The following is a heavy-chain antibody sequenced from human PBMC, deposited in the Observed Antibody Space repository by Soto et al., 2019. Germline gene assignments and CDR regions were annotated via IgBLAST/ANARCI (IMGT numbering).Heavy chain of an antibody. J-gene: IGHJ6*02. CDR3: ARGEATKIIVSTYYGVDV. Sequence: QVQVVQSGAEVKKPGSSVKVSCKDSGGSFSNSGISWVRQAPGPGLEWMGGITPVFGTPHYAQKFQDRVTITAAESTLTVYMEVSILTSEDTAVYYCARGEATKIIVSTYYGVDVWGQGTTVTVSS. CDR2: ITPVFGTP. D-gene: IGHD3-22*01. CDR1: GGSFSNSG. V-gene: IGHV1-69*12.